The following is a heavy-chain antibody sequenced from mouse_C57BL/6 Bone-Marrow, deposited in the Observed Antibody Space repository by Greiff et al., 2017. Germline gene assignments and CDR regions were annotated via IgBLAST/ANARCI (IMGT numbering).Heavy chain of an antibody. J-gene: IGHJ3*01. CDR3: ARHGYDYDEGAWFAY. CDR1: GFTFSSYG. D-gene: IGHD2-4*01. Sequence: EVHLVESGGDLVKPGGSLKLSCAASGFTFSSYGMSWVRQTPDKRLEWVATISSGGSYTYYPDSVKGRFTISRDNAKNTLYLQMSSLKSEDTAMYYCARHGYDYDEGAWFAYWGQGTLVTVSA. V-gene: IGHV5-6*01. CDR2: ISSGGSYT.